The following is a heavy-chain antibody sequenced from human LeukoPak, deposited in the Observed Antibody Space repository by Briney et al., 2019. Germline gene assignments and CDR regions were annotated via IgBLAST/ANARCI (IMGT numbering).Heavy chain of an antibody. Sequence: ASVKLSCQASGGTFSSYAISWGRPAPGQGLEWMGGIIPIFGTANYAQTFQGRVTITTDESTSTAYMELRSLRSEDTAVYYCARGVDGITMVREFDPWGQGTLVTVSS. CDR1: GGTFSSYA. D-gene: IGHD3-10*01. CDR3: ARGVDGITMVREFDP. CDR2: IIPIFGTA. V-gene: IGHV1-69*05. J-gene: IGHJ5*02.